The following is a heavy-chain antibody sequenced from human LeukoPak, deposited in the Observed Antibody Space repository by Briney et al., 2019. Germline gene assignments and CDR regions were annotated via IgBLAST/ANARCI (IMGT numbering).Heavy chain of an antibody. CDR3: ARDLRPGTYYYYGMDV. V-gene: IGHV3-30*04. CDR1: GFTFSSYA. J-gene: IGHJ6*02. Sequence: GGSLRLSCAASGFTFSSYAMHWVRQAPGKGLEWVAVISYDGSNKYYADSVKGRFTISRDNSKNTLYLQMNSLRAEDTAAYYCARDLRPGTYYYYGMDVWGQGTTVTVSS. D-gene: IGHD3-10*01. CDR2: ISYDGSNK.